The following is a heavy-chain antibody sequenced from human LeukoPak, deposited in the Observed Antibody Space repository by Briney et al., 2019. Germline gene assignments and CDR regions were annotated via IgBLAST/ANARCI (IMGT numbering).Heavy chain of an antibody. D-gene: IGHD2-2*01. Sequence: GESLKISCKGSGYIFTSNWSGWVRQRPGKGLDWIGIIYPGDSDTRYSPSFQGQVTISADKSISTAYLQWSSLKASDTAIYYCARQTVEPAGINYYYYYMDVWGKGTTVTVSS. CDR1: GYIFTSNW. CDR2: IYPGDSDT. CDR3: ARQTVEPAGINYYYYYMDV. J-gene: IGHJ6*03. V-gene: IGHV5-51*01.